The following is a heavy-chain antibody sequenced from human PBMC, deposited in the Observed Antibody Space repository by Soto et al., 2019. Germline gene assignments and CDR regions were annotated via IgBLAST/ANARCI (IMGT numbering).Heavy chain of an antibody. D-gene: IGHD1-26*01. CDR3: ASHSGSSPEGRYYYGMDV. J-gene: IGHJ6*02. V-gene: IGHV1-69*12. CDR2: IIPIFGTA. CDR1: GGTFSSYA. Sequence: QVQLVQSGAEVKKPGSSVKVSCKASGGTFSSYAISWVRQAPGQGLEWMGGIIPIFGTADYAQKFQGRVPITEDESTSTAYMELSSLRSEDTAVYYCASHSGSSPEGRYYYGMDVWGQGTTVTVSS.